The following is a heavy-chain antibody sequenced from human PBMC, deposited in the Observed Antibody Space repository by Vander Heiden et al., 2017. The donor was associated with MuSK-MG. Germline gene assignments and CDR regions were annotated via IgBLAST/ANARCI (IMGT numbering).Heavy chain of an antibody. D-gene: IGHD6-19*01. CDR2: IGKGGATC. J-gene: IGHJ2*01. CDR3: MAGVSSGGGFDL. Sequence: LLEPGGGLAKPGGSLRLSCTASGSTFSNSSMAWVRQAPGRGREWVYSIGKGGATCHKADSVKGRFTISRDNAKKSLFLQMKRLRREGTAVYFWMAGVSSGGGFDLWDLGALVSVS. V-gene: IGHV3-21*01. CDR1: GSTFSNSS.